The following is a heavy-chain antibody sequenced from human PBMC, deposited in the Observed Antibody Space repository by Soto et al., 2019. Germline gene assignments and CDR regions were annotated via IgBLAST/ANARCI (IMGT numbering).Heavy chain of an antibody. J-gene: IGHJ4*02. D-gene: IGHD2-15*01. CDR3: AKGLGYCSGGSCLNYFDY. V-gene: IGHV3-23*01. Sequence: EVQLLESGGGLVQPGGSLRLSCAASGFTFSSYAMSWVRQAPGKGLEWVSAISGSGGSTYYADSVKGRFTISRDNSKNTLYLQMNSLRAEDTAVYYCAKGLGYCSGGSCLNYFDYWGQGTLVTVSS. CDR2: ISGSGGST. CDR1: GFTFSSYA.